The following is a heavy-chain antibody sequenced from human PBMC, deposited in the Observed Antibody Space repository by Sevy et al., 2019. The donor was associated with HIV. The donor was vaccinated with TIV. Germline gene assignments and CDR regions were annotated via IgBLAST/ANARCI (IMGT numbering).Heavy chain of an antibody. Sequence: ASVKVSCKASGYTFSNYGISWVRQAPGQGIEWMGWISPFNNTTNYAQKFQGRVSLTSDTSATTAYMEVTSLRSDDTAVDYCARDRVHDWGEGWCDPSGQGTMVTVSS. CDR1: GYTFSNYG. CDR3: ARDRVHDWGEGWCDP. J-gene: IGHJ5*02. D-gene: IGHD2-21*01. V-gene: IGHV1-18*01. CDR2: ISPFNNTT.